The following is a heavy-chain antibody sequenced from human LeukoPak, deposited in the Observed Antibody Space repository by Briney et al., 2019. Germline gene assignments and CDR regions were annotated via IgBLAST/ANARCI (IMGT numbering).Heavy chain of an antibody. J-gene: IGHJ4*02. CDR1: GFTFSNYW. CDR3: ARDLPPWNYFDY. D-gene: IGHD1-1*01. Sequence: PGGSLRLPCAASGFTFSNYWMSWVRQAPGKGLEWVANIKQDGSEKYYVDSVKGRFTISRDNAKNSLYLQMNSLRAEDTAMYYCARDLPPWNYFDYWGQGSLVTVSS. CDR2: IKQDGSEK. V-gene: IGHV3-7*01.